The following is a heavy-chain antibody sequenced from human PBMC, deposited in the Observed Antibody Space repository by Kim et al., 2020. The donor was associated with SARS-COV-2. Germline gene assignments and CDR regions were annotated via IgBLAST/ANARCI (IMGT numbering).Heavy chain of an antibody. J-gene: IGHJ4*01. Sequence: GGSLRLSCAASGFSFNYAWLTWVRQAPGKGLEWGARIKGKSAGETTAYAAPVKGRFTISRDDSGRTLFLHMNSLKTEDTAAYYCNTFPTVAGCSAFLYY. V-gene: IGHV3-15*01. CDR1: GFSFNYAW. CDR2: IKGKSAGETT. D-gene: IGHD1-26*01. CDR3: NTFPTVAGCSAFLYY.